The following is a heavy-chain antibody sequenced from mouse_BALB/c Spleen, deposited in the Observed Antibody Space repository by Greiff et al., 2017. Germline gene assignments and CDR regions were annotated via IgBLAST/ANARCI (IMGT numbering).Heavy chain of an antibody. J-gene: IGHJ3*01. V-gene: IGHV5-17*02. CDR2: ISSGSSTI. Sequence: EVQVVESGGGLVQPGGSRKLSCAASGFTFSSFGMHWVRQAPEKGLEWVAYISSGSSTIYYADTVKGRFTISRDNPKNTLFLQMTSLRSEDTAMYYCARSDGYYFWFAYWGQGTLVTVSA. D-gene: IGHD2-3*01. CDR1: GFTFSSFG. CDR3: ARSDGYYFWFAY.